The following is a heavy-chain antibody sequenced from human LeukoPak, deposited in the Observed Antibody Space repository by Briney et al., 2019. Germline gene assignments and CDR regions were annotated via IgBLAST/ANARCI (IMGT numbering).Heavy chain of an antibody. Sequence: PSETLSLTCTVSSGSIGSSSYYWGWIRQPPGKGLEWIGSIYYSGSTYYNPSLKSRVTISVDTSKNQFSLKLSSVTAADTAVYYCARGERIAAAGGTAVDYWGQGTLVTVSS. CDR2: IYYSGST. V-gene: IGHV4-39*07. D-gene: IGHD6-13*01. J-gene: IGHJ4*02. CDR1: SGSIGSSSYY. CDR3: ARGERIAAAGGTAVDY.